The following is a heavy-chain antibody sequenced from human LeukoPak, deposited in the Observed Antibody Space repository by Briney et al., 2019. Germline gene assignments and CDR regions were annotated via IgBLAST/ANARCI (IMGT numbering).Heavy chain of an antibody. J-gene: IGHJ3*02. V-gene: IGHV3-21*01. Sequence: KSGGSLRLSCAASGFTFDSYSFTWVRQAPGKGLEWVSSISSSSSYIYYADSVKGRFTISRDNAKNSLYLQMNSLRAEDTAVYYCARDSGSYLDAFDIWGQGTMVTVSS. CDR3: ARDSGSYLDAFDI. D-gene: IGHD1-26*01. CDR2: ISSSSSYI. CDR1: GFTFDSYS.